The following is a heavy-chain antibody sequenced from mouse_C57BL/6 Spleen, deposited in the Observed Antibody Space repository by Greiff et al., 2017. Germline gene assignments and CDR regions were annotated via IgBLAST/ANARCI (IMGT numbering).Heavy chain of an antibody. CDR1: GYTFTDYE. Sequence: VQLQQSGAELVRPGASVTLSCKASGYTFTDYEMHWVKQTPVHGLEWIGAIDPETGGTAYNQKFKGKAILTADKSSSTAYMELRSLTSEDSAVYYCTRGGYGSPYYFDYWGQGTTRTVSS. CDR2: IDPETGGT. J-gene: IGHJ2*01. V-gene: IGHV1-15*01. CDR3: TRGGYGSPYYFDY. D-gene: IGHD1-1*01.